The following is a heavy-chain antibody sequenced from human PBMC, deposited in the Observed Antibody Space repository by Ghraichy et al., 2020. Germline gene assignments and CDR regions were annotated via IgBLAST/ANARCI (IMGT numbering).Heavy chain of an antibody. CDR3: ARDLVTGDSYYYYGFDV. CDR2: INPNSGGT. V-gene: IGHV1-2*02. D-gene: IGHD7-27*01. CDR1: GYTFIDYY. Sequence: ASVKVSCKASGYTFIDYYMHWVRQAPGQGLEWMGWINPNSGGTNYAQKFQGRVTMTRDTSISTAYMEVRRLRSDDTAVYYCARDLVTGDSYYYYGFDVWGQGTTVTVSS. J-gene: IGHJ6*02.